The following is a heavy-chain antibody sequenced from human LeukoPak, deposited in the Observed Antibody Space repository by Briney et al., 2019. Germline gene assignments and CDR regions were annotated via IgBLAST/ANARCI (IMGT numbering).Heavy chain of an antibody. CDR2: ISAYNSNT. D-gene: IGHD3-9*01. CDR1: GYTFTSYG. V-gene: IGHV1-18*04. Sequence: ASVKVSCKASGYTFTSYGISWVRQAPGQGLGWMGWISAYNSNTNYAQKLQGRVTMTTDTSTSTGYMELRSLRSDDTAVYYCARDRHDYDILTGYYNLDAFDIWGQGTMVTVSS. J-gene: IGHJ3*02. CDR3: ARDRHDYDILTGYYNLDAFDI.